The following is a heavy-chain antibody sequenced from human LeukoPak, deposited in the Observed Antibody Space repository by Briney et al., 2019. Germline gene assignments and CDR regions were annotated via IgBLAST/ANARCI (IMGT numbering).Heavy chain of an antibody. V-gene: IGHV1-18*04. CDR3: ARDLPPRIAVAGTLGY. D-gene: IGHD6-19*01. Sequence: ASVKVSCKASGYTFTGYYMHWVRQAPGQGLEWMGWISAYNGNTNYAQKLQGRVTMTTDTSTSTAYMELRSLRSDDTAVYYCARDLPPRIAVAGTLGYWGQGTLVTVSS. CDR1: GYTFTGYY. CDR2: ISAYNGNT. J-gene: IGHJ4*02.